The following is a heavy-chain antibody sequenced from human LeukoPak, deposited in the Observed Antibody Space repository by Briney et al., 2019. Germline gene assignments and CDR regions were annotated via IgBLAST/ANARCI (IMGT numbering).Heavy chain of an antibody. D-gene: IGHD2-2*01. CDR2: ISAYNGNT. CDR3: ARDRSEGNRVPAASDY. J-gene: IGHJ4*02. Sequence: ASVRVSCKASGYTFTSYGISWVRQAPGQGLEWMGWISAYNGNTNYAQKFQGRVTMTTDTSTSTAYMELRSLRSDDTAVYYCARDRSEGNRVPAASDYWGQGTLVTVSS. CDR1: GYTFTSYG. V-gene: IGHV1-18*04.